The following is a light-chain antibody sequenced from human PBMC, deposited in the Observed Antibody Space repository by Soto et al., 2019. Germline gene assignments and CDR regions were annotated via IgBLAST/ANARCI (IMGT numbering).Light chain of an antibody. CDR2: AAS. CDR1: LGIRND. V-gene: IGKV1-17*01. J-gene: IGKJ1*01. Sequence: DIEMTHPPSSLSASVGDRVTITCRASLGIRNDLGWYQHKPGKAPKRLIYAASSLQSGVPSRFSGSGSGTEFTLTISSLQPEDFATYFCLQHDSYPWTFGQATKVDVK. CDR3: LQHDSYPWT.